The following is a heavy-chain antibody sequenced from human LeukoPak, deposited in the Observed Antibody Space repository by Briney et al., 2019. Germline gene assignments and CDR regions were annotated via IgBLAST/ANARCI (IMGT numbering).Heavy chain of an antibody. J-gene: IGHJ4*02. Sequence: GGSLRLSCAASGFTFSDYYINWIRQAPGKGLEWVSYISGGSTYTKYAGSVKGRFTISRDNSKNTLYLQMNSLRAEDTAVYYCAHISSSWPDYWGQGTLVTVSS. CDR1: GFTFSDYY. CDR3: AHISSSWPDY. D-gene: IGHD6-13*01. CDR2: ISGGSTYT. V-gene: IGHV3-11*03.